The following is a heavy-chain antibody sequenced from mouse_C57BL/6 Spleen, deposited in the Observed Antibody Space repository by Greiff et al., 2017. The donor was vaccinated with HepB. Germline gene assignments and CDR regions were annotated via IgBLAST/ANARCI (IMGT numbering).Heavy chain of an antibody. D-gene: IGHD1-1*01. CDR3: ARHYGSRYWYFDV. J-gene: IGHJ1*03. V-gene: IGHV3-6*01. CDR1: GYSITSGYY. CDR2: ISYDGSN. Sequence: DVQLVESGPGLVKPSQSLSLTCSVTGYSITSGYYWNWIRQFPGNKLEWMGYISYDGSNNYNPSLKNRISITRDTSKNQFFLKLNSVTTEDTATYYCARHYGSRYWYFDVWGTGTTVTVSS.